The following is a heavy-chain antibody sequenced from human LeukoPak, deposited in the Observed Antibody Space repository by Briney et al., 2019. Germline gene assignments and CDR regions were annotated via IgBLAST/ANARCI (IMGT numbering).Heavy chain of an antibody. J-gene: IGHJ4*02. CDR3: GKTTVGYSSGRYPGWPVDY. CDR1: GFTFSDYY. CDR2: IFGSGGSA. D-gene: IGHD2-15*01. Sequence: GGSLRLSCAASGFTFSDYYMSWIRQAPGKGLEWVSGIFGSGGSAHYADSVKGRFTISRDNSKNTVDLQLDSLRVEDTAVYYCGKTTVGYSSGRYPGWPVDYWGQGTLVTVSS. V-gene: IGHV3-23*01.